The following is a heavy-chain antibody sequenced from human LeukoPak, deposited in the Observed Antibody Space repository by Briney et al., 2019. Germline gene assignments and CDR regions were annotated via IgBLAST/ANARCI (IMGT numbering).Heavy chain of an antibody. CDR2: VYYSGRT. J-gene: IGHJ6*02. CDR1: GGSISSYY. D-gene: IGHD1-26*01. V-gene: IGHV4-59*01. Sequence: SETLSLTCTVSGGSISSYYWSWIRQPPGKGLEWIGYVYYSGRTNYNPSLKSRVTISVDTSKNQFSLKLSSVTAADTAVYYCARTFSESYYYYGMNVWGQGTTVTVSS. CDR3: ARTFSESYYYYGMNV.